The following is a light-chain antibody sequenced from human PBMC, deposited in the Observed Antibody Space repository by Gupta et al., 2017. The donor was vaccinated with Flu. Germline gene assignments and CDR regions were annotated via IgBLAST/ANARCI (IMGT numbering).Light chain of an antibody. J-gene: IGLJ3*02. CDR3: QSYDSSLSGYWV. CDR2: GNN. V-gene: IGLV1-40*01. Sequence: QSVLTQPPSVSGVPGQRVTISCTGSTSNIGAGYDVHWYQQLPGTAPKLLIFGNNNRPSGVPDRFSGSKSGTSASLAITGLQADDEADYYCQSYDSSLSGYWVFGGGTKLTVL. CDR1: TSNIGAGYD.